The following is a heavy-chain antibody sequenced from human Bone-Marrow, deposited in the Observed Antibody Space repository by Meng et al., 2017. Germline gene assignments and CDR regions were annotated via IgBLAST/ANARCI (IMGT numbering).Heavy chain of an antibody. D-gene: IGHD5-12*01. CDR2: IKSKPDGETI. V-gene: IGHV3-15*01. Sequence: EVQLVESGVGLVKPGGSLILSCEGSGFTFSNAYMTWVRQVPGKRLEWVGRIKSKPDGETIDYAAPVKGRFTISRDDSKNTVYLQMNSLKTEDTAVYYCSGHIDYWGQGTLVTVSS. CDR3: SGHIDY. CDR1: GFTFSNAY. J-gene: IGHJ4*02.